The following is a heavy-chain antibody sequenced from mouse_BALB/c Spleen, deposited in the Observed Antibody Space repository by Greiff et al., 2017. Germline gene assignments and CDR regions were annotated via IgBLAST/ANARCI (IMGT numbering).Heavy chain of an antibody. CDR3: AELTGTPWFAY. V-gene: IGHV1-9*01. Sequence: QVQLKESGAELMKPGASVKISCKATGYTFSSYWIEWVKQRPGHGLEWIGEILPGSGSTNYNEKFKGKATFTADTSSNTAYMQLSSLTSEDSAVYYCAELTGTPWFAYWGQGTLVTVSA. J-gene: IGHJ3*01. CDR1: GYTFSSYW. D-gene: IGHD4-1*01. CDR2: ILPGSGST.